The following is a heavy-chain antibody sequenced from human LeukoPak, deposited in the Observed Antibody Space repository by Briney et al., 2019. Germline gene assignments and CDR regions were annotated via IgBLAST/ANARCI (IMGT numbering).Heavy chain of an antibody. V-gene: IGHV4-31*03. CDR1: GGSISSGGYY. D-gene: IGHD3-22*01. J-gene: IGHJ4*02. CDR3: ARENPSGYYNRPIDY. CDR2: IYYSGST. Sequence: TPSETLSLTCTVSGGSISSGGYYWSWIRQHPGKGLEWIGYIYYSGSTYYNPSLKSRVTISVDTSKNQFSLKLSSVTAADTAIYYCARENPSGYYNRPIDYWGQGTLVTVSS.